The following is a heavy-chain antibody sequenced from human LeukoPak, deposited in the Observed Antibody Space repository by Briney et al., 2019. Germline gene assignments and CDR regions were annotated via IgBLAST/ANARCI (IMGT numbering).Heavy chain of an antibody. CDR1: GYHFTNYC. D-gene: IGHD3-10*01. CDR3: ARSSGSYYSGAYYFDY. Sequence: GESLKISRKSSGYHFTNYCIGWVRQIPGKGLEWRVIIYSCDSDTSYSPPFQGQVTIYADKSISTAYLQWSSLKASDTAMYYCARSSGSYYSGAYYFDYWGQGTLVTVSS. V-gene: IGHV5-51*01. CDR2: IYSCDSDT. J-gene: IGHJ4*02.